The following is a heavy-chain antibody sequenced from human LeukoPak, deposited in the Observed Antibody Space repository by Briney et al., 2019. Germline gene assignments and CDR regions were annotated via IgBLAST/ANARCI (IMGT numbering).Heavy chain of an antibody. Sequence: ASVKVSCKASGYTFTSYAMHWVRQAPGQRLEWMGWINAGNGNTKYSQKFQGRVTITRDTSASTAYMELSSLRSEDTAVYYCARERGVMGWFDPWGQGTLVTVSS. CDR1: GYTFTSYA. CDR2: INAGNGNT. V-gene: IGHV1-3*01. D-gene: IGHD2-21*01. J-gene: IGHJ5*02. CDR3: ARERGVMGWFDP.